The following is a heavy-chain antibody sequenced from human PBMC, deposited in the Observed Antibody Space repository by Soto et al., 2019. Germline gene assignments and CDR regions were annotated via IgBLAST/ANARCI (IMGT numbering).Heavy chain of an antibody. CDR3: ARVSRGTSVNFDC. CDR1: GFTLNTTW. V-gene: IGHV3-74*03. D-gene: IGHD2-21*01. Sequence: GSRRLSAVLAGFTLNTTWIHWVRLAPGKGLVWVSRINGDGNGTTYADYVKGRFTISRDNAKNMLSLQMTSLRAEDTAVYYWARVSRGTSVNFDCWGQGILVTVSS. J-gene: IGHJ4*02. CDR2: INGDGNGT.